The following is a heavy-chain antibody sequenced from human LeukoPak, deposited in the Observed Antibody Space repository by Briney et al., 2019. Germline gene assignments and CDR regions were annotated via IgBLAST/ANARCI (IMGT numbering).Heavy chain of an antibody. CDR2: IYYSGST. D-gene: IGHD3-9*01. Sequence: SETLSLTCTVSGGSISSSSYYWGWIRQPPGKGLEWIGSIYYSGSTYYNPSLKSRVTISVDTSKNQFSLKLSSVTAADTAVYYCARHRGEDDILTGYYYYYYMDVWGKGTTVTVSS. CDR3: ARHRGEDDILTGYYYYYYMDV. V-gene: IGHV4-39*01. J-gene: IGHJ6*03. CDR1: GGSISSSSYY.